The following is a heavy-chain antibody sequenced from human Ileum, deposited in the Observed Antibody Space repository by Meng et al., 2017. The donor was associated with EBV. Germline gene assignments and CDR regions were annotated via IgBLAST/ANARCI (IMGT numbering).Heavy chain of an antibody. D-gene: IGHD1-26*01. V-gene: IGHV4-59*01. Sequence: QVQLQESGQGLVKPSGTLSLTCDVSGVSISGNYWSWIRQSPVKGLEWIGFFYEGTTNYNPSLKSRVTIAAGPANNQISLRLSSVTSADTAVYYCAKGGQWDPLDSWGRGSLVTVSS. CDR3: AKGGQWDPLDS. J-gene: IGHJ4*02. CDR2: FYEGTT. CDR1: GVSISGNY.